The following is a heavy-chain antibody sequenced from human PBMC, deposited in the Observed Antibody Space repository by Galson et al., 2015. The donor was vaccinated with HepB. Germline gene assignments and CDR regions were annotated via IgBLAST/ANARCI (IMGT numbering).Heavy chain of an antibody. CDR3: TLGGAAAY. Sequence: SLRPSCAGPGFPVGNYAMSWFRQAPRKGLEWLGYIKSKTFGGTTQYAASVRGRFTISRDDSASLAYLQMNNLRIEDTAMYYCTLGGAAAYWGQGTLVTVSS. D-gene: IGHD2-15*01. V-gene: IGHV3-49*03. J-gene: IGHJ4*02. CDR1: GFPVGNYA. CDR2: IKSKTFGGTT.